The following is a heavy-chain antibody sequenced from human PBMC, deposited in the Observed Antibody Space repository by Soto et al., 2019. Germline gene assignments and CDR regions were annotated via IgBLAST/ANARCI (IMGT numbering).Heavy chain of an antibody. J-gene: IGHJ4*02. V-gene: IGHV3-48*01. CDR1: GFTFSSYS. CDR3: ARDYLSSKLSLSYFDF. D-gene: IGHD2-2*01. CDR2: ISSSSSTI. Sequence: GGSLRLSCAASGFTFSSYSMNWVRQAPGKGLEWVSYISSSSSTIYYADSVKGRFTISRDNAKNSLYLQMNSLRAEDTAVYYCARDYLSSKLSLSYFDFWGQGTLVTVSS.